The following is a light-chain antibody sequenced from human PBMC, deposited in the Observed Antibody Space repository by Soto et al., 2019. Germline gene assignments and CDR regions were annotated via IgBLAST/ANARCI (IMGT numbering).Light chain of an antibody. V-gene: IGLV2-14*01. CDR1: SSDVGGYNY. CDR2: DVS. CDR3: SSYKTSSTLAV. Sequence: QSALTQPASVSGSPGQSITISCTGTSSDVGGYNYVSWYQQHPGKAPKLMIYDVSNRPSGVSNRFSGSKSGNTASLTTSGLQAEDEADYYCSSYKTSSTLAVFGGGTKLTVL. J-gene: IGLJ2*01.